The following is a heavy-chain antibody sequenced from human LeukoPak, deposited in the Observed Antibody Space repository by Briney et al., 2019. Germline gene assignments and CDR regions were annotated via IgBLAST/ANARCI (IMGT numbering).Heavy chain of an antibody. J-gene: IGHJ5*02. CDR1: GFTFSTYD. Sequence: PGGSLRLSCAASGFTFSTYDIHWVRQATGKGLEWVSAIDTAGDTYYPGSVKGRFTISRENAKNSLYLQMNSLRAEDTAVYYCAKDLGGSGWYVDWFDPWGQGTLVTVSS. D-gene: IGHD6-19*01. CDR2: IDTAGDT. V-gene: IGHV3-13*01. CDR3: AKDLGGSGWYVDWFDP.